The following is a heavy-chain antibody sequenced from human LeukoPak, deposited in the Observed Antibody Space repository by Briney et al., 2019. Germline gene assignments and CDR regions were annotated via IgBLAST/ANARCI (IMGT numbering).Heavy chain of an antibody. Sequence: GGSLRLSCVASGFTLSSYNINWVRQAPGKGLEWVSYISSSGSTTHYADSVKGRITMSRDNSKNTLYLQMNSLRAEDTAVYYCAREGGSYPRHYFDYWGQGTLVTVSS. V-gene: IGHV3-48*01. CDR1: GFTLSSYN. CDR3: AREGGSYPRHYFDY. CDR2: ISSSGSTT. D-gene: IGHD1-26*01. J-gene: IGHJ4*02.